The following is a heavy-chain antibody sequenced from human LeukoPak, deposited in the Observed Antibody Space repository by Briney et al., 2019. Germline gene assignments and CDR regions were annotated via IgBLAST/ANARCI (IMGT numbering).Heavy chain of an antibody. D-gene: IGHD3-22*01. CDR2: INPGDSDT. J-gene: IGHJ4*02. CDR3: ARHPITRYYDSSGYSAAGPDY. V-gene: IGHV5-51*01. Sequence: PGESLKISCKGSGYRFTTYWIGWVRQMPGKGLEWMGIINPGDSDTRYSPSIQGQVTISADKSISTAYLLWSSLKASDTAMYYCARHPITRYYDSSGYSAAGPDYWGQGTLVTVSS. CDR1: GYRFTTYW.